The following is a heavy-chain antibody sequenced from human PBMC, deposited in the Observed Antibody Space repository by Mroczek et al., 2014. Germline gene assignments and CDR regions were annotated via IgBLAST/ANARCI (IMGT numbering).Heavy chain of an antibody. CDR3: ASGPGYNWNYLVDY. D-gene: IGHD1-7*01. V-gene: IGHV4-39*01. CDR2: IYYSGST. J-gene: IGHJ4*02. CDR1: GGSISSSSYY. Sequence: QVQLQESGPGLVKPSETLSLTCTVSGGSISSSSYYWGWIRQPPGKGLEWIGSIYYSGSTYYNPSLKSRVTISVDTSKNQFSLKLSSVTAADTAVYYCASGPGYNWNYLVDYWGQGTLVTVSS.